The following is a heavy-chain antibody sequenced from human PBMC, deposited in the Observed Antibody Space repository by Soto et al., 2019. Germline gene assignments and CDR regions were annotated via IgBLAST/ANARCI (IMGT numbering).Heavy chain of an antibody. CDR1: GFTFSSYD. V-gene: IGHV3-13*01. J-gene: IGHJ4*02. CDR3: ARAPSGVGATLYYFDY. CDR2: IGTAGDT. Sequence: EVQLVESGGGLVQPGGSLRLSCAASGFTFSSYDMHWDHQATGKGLEWVSAIGTAGDTYYPGSVKGRFTISSENAKNSLYLQMNSLRAEDTAVYYCARAPSGVGATLYYFDYWGQGTLVTVSS. D-gene: IGHD1-26*01.